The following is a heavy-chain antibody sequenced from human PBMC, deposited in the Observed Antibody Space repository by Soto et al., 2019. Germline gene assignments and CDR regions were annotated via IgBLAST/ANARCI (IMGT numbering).Heavy chain of an antibody. CDR2: TYDSGST. V-gene: IGHV4-30-4*01. Sequence: QVQLQESGPGLVKPSETLSLTCTVSGGSISGGGYYWSWIRQPPGKGLGWIGYTYDSGSTYYNPSLKRRISISVDTSKNQFSLRLTSVTAADTAVYYCAREIIPLTTDWYFDLWGRGTLVTVSS. D-gene: IGHD4-17*01. CDR1: GGSISGGGYY. CDR3: AREIIPLTTDWYFDL. J-gene: IGHJ2*01.